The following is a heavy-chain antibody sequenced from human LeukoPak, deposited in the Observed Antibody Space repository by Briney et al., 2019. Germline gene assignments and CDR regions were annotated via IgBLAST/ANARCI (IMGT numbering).Heavy chain of an antibody. CDR2: IIPIFGTA. V-gene: IGHV1-69*05. CDR3: ARERHYDSSGYSVIGY. J-gene: IGHJ4*02. CDR1: GGTFSSYA. Sequence: SVKASCKASGGTFSSYAISWVRQAPGQGLEWMGRIIPIFGTANYAQKFQGRVTITTDESTRTAYMELSSLRSEDTAVYYCARERHYDSSGYSVIGYWGQGTLVTVSS. D-gene: IGHD3-22*01.